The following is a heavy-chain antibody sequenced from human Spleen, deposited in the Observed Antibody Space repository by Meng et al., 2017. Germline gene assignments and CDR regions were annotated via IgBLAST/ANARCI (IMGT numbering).Heavy chain of an antibody. D-gene: IGHD4-11*01. CDR2: FNHSGST. Sequence: SETLSLTCVVSGGSFSDYYWSWIRQPPGKGLEWIGEFNHSGSTNYNPSLESRATISVDTSQNNLSLKLSSVTAADSAVYYCARGPTTMAHDFDYWGQGTLVTVSS. CDR1: GGSFSDYY. V-gene: IGHV4-34*01. CDR3: ARGPTTMAHDFDY. J-gene: IGHJ4*02.